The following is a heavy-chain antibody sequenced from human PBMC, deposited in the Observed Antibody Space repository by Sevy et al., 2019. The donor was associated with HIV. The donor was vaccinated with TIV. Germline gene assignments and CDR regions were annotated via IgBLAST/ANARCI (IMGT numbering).Heavy chain of an antibody. V-gene: IGHV1-18*01. D-gene: IGHD7-27*01. CDR1: GYTFTSYG. J-gene: IGHJ4*02. Sequence: ASVKVSCKASGYTFTSYGISWVRQAPGQGLAWMGWISAYNGNTNYAQKLQGRVTMTTDTSTSTAYMELRSLGSDDTAVYYCARDGYLGTESYYFDYWGQGTLVTVSS. CDR3: ARDGYLGTESYYFDY. CDR2: ISAYNGNT.